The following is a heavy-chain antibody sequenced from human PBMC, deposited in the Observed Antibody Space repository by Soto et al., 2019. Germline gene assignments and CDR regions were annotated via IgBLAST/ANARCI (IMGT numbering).Heavy chain of an antibody. CDR1: GVSFNNNG. D-gene: IGHD3-10*01. J-gene: IGHJ6*02. Sequence: QVQLVQSGAEVKKPGSSVKVSCKTSGVSFNNNGIGWVRQAPGHGLEWMGGVSPPFRTSNYARKFQARITSTADASTATANMELSSLTSAETAQYYCARVLYYGSGSYSPYGMDVWGQGTRVTVSS. V-gene: IGHV1-69*01. CDR3: ARVLYYGSGSYSPYGMDV. CDR2: VSPPFRTS.